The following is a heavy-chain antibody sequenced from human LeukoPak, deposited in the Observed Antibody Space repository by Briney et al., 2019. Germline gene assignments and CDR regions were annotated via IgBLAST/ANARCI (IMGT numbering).Heavy chain of an antibody. J-gene: IGHJ3*02. Sequence: ASVKVSCKASGYTFTSYGISWVQQAPGQGLEWMGWISAYNGNTNYAQKLQGRVTMTTDTSTSTAYMELRSLRSDDTAVYYCARELPATDAFDIWGQGTMVTVSS. CDR2: ISAYNGNT. CDR1: GYTFTSYG. D-gene: IGHD2-21*02. CDR3: ARELPATDAFDI. V-gene: IGHV1-18*01.